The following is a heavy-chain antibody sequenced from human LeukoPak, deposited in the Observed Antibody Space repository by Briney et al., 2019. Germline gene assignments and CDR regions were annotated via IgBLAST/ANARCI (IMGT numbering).Heavy chain of an antibody. D-gene: IGHD1-26*01. CDR3: AREYSGSYRTAFDI. J-gene: IGHJ3*02. V-gene: IGHV3-9*01. CDR1: GFTFDDYA. Sequence: GGSLRLSCAASGFTFDDYAMHWVRQAPGKXXXXXXXISWNSGSIGYADSVKGRFTISRDNAKNSLYLQMNSLRAEDTALYYCAREYSGSYRTAFDIWGQGTMVTVSS. CDR2: ISWNSGSI.